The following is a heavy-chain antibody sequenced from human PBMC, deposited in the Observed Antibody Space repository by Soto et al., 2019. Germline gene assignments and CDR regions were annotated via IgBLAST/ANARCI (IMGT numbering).Heavy chain of an antibody. Sequence: QVQLVESGGGVVQPGRSLRLSCVASGFTFSSYGKHLVRQAPGKGLEWVAVISYDGSNKYYAESVKGRFTISRDNSKNTLYLQMNSLRAEDTAVYYCAKDENIAAATIDYLGQGTLVTVSS. J-gene: IGHJ4*02. V-gene: IGHV3-30*18. D-gene: IGHD6-13*01. CDR2: ISYDGSNK. CDR3: AKDENIAAATIDY. CDR1: GFTFSSYG.